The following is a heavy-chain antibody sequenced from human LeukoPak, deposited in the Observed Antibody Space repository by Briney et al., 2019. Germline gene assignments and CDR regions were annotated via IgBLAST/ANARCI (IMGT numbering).Heavy chain of an antibody. J-gene: IGHJ4*02. V-gene: IGHV3-33*01. Sequence: GGSLRRSYAGPAFPFSTYGMHLVRHAPGKGLEWVAAIWYDGNNKYYADSVKGRFTISRDNSKSTLFLQMSGLRAEDTALYYCASDHGAYWGQGTLVTVSS. CDR1: AFPFSTYG. CDR3: ASDHGAY. D-gene: IGHD1-26*01. CDR2: IWYDGNNK.